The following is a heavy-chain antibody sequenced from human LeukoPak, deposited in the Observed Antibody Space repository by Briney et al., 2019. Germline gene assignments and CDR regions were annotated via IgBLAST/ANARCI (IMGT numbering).Heavy chain of an antibody. V-gene: IGHV1-8*01. Sequence: ASVKVSCKASGYTFTSYDINWVRQATGQGLEWMGRMNPNSGNTDFAQNFQGRVTMTRDTSISTAYMELSSLRSEDTAVYYCARVRGDDFWSGYRSDGFDIWGQGTMVTVSS. CDR3: ARVRGDDFWSGYRSDGFDI. CDR2: MNPNSGNT. D-gene: IGHD3-3*01. J-gene: IGHJ3*02. CDR1: GYTFTSYD.